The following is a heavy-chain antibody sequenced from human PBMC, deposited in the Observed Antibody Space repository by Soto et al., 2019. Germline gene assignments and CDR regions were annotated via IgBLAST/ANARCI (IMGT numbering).Heavy chain of an antibody. V-gene: IGHV5-51*01. CDR2: IYPGDSDT. Sequence: PGESLKISCRASGYSFTSYWIGWVRQMPGKDLEWMGIIYPGDSDTRYSPSFQGQVTISADPSISTAYLQWNSLKASDTAKYYCARRRLREAFDIWGQGIMVTVSS. D-gene: IGHD2-21*02. CDR3: ARRRLREAFDI. J-gene: IGHJ3*02. CDR1: GYSFTSYW.